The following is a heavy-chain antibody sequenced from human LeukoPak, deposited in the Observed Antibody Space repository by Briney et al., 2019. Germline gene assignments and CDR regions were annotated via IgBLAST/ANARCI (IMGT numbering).Heavy chain of an antibody. V-gene: IGHV3-23*01. D-gene: IGHD2-2*01. CDR1: GFTFSSYA. CDR2: ISGSGGST. Sequence: GGSLRLSCAASGFTFSSYAMSWVRQAPGKGLEWVSAISGSGGSTYYADSVKGRFTISRDNSKNTLYLQMNSLRAEDTAVYYCAKPPPEHQLPSYYLDYWGQGTLVTVSS. J-gene: IGHJ4*02. CDR3: AKPPPEHQLPSYYLDY.